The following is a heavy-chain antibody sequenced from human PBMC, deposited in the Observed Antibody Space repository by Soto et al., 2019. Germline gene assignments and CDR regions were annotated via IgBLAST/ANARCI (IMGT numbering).Heavy chain of an antibody. V-gene: IGHV5-51*01. CDR2: IYPGDSDT. J-gene: IGHJ3*02. CDR3: ARSNVLLWFGELFSRTPGDSDALDI. Sequence: PGESLKISCKGSGYSFTSYWIGWVRQMPGKGLEWMGIIYPGDSDTRYSPSFQGQVTISADKSISTAYLQWSSLKASDTAMYYCARSNVLLWFGELFSRTPGDSDALDIWGQGTMVTVSS. D-gene: IGHD3-10*01. CDR1: GYSFTSYW.